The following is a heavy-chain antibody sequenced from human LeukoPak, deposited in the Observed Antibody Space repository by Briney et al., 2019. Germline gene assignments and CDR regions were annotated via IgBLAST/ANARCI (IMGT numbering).Heavy chain of an antibody. V-gene: IGHV3-23*01. CDR2: ISCSGGST. CDR1: GSTFSSYA. D-gene: IGHD6-13*01. J-gene: IGHJ6*04. CDR3: AKSIATAGTFYGMDV. Sequence: GRSLRLSCAASGSTFSSYAMSWVRPAPGKGLEWVSAISCSGGSTYYADSVKGRFTISRDKSKNTLYLRINSLRAEDAAVYYCAKSIATAGTFYGMDVWGKGTTVTVSS.